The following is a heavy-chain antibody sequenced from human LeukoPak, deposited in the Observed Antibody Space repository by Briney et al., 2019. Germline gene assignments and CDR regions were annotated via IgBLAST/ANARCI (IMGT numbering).Heavy chain of an antibody. V-gene: IGHV4-31*03. D-gene: IGHD6-6*01. Sequence: PSETLSLTCTVSGGSISSGGYSWSWIRQHPGKGLEWIGYIYYSGSTYYNPSLKSRVTISVDTSKNQFSLKLSSVTAADTAVYYCARGSRDSSSSFYTGYAFDIWGQGTMVTVSS. CDR2: IYYSGST. CDR1: GGSISSGGYS. J-gene: IGHJ3*02. CDR3: ARGSRDSSSSFYTGYAFDI.